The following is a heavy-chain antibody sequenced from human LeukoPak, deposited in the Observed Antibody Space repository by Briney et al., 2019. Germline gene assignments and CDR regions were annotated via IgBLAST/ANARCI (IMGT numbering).Heavy chain of an antibody. Sequence: PGGSLRLSCAASKFIFGNYTMNWVRQAPGKGLEWASSISGGSRSIYYADSVKGRFTTSRDNAKDSLSLQMNSLRAEDTGVYYCVRERSVKARQEGCHRYYYYMDVWGNGTTVTVSS. J-gene: IGHJ6*03. V-gene: IGHV3-21*04. CDR1: KFIFGNYT. CDR3: VRERSVKARQEGCHRYYYYMDV. D-gene: IGHD6-6*01. CDR2: ISGGSRSI.